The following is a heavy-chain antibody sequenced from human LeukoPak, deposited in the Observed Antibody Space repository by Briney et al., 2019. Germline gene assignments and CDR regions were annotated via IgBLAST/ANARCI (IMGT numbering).Heavy chain of an antibody. Sequence: SQTLSLTCAISGDTFSSNSAAWSWVRQSPSRGLEWLGRTYYRSKLYHDSAVSVRSRVSVNPDTSKNRFSLQLNSVTPKDTAVYYCARFLGIGSQRYYFDSWGQGTLVTVSS. CDR3: ARFLGIGSQRYYFDS. D-gene: IGHD6-19*01. CDR1: GDTFSSNSAA. J-gene: IGHJ4*02. CDR2: TYYRSKLYH. V-gene: IGHV6-1*01.